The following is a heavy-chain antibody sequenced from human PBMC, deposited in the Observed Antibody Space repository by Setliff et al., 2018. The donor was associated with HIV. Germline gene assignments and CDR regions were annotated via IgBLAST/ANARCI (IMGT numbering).Heavy chain of an antibody. CDR1: GYTFMNFA. J-gene: IGHJ4*02. CDR3: ARRPHSVGTSWPFDH. CDR2: INPNTGNP. V-gene: IGHV7-4-1*02. D-gene: IGHD6-13*01. Sequence: ASVKVSCKASGYTFMNFAMHWVRQAPGQGLEWMGWINPNTGNPTYAQGFTGRFVFSLDTSVSTAYPQISSLEAQDTGVYYCARRPHSVGTSWPFDHWGQGTQVTVSS.